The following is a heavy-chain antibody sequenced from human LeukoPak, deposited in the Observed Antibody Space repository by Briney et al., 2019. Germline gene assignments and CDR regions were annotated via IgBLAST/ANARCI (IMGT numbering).Heavy chain of an antibody. CDR3: ARGVAEVLWFGELLYPGNWFDP. CDR2: IYYSGST. J-gene: IGHJ5*02. D-gene: IGHD3-10*01. CDR1: GGSLSSGSYY. Sequence: SETLSLTCTVSGGSLSSGSYYWSWIRQPPGTGLEWIVYIYYSGSTNYNPSLKSRVTISVDTSKNQFSLKLSSVTAADTAVYYCARGVAEVLWFGELLYPGNWFDPWGQGTLVTVSS. V-gene: IGHV4-61*01.